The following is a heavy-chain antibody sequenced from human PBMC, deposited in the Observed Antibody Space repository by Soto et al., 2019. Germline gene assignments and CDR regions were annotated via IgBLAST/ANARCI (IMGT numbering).Heavy chain of an antibody. CDR1: GYSFTDYF. D-gene: IGHD6-13*01. Sequence: GASVKVSCKTSGYSFTDYFVHWVRQAPGQGLEWMGWINPNSGGTSYAQKFQGRVTMTRDTSISTAYMELSRLSSGDTAVYYCARSGYGSRWVGGMDVWGQGTTVTVSS. CDR3: ARSGYGSRWVGGMDV. J-gene: IGHJ6*02. CDR2: INPNSGGT. V-gene: IGHV1-2*02.